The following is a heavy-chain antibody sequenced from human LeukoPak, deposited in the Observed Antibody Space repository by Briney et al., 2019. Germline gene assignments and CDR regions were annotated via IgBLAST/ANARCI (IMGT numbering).Heavy chain of an antibody. Sequence: PGGTLRLSCAASGFTFSSYGMSWVRQAPGKGLEWVSAISGSGGSTYYADSVKGRFTIFRDNSKKTLYLQMNSLRAEDTAVYYCAKAPSSMGVAAAGTDYMDVWGKGTTVTVSS. D-gene: IGHD6-13*01. CDR1: GFTFSSYG. V-gene: IGHV3-23*01. J-gene: IGHJ6*03. CDR2: ISGSGGST. CDR3: AKAPSSMGVAAAGTDYMDV.